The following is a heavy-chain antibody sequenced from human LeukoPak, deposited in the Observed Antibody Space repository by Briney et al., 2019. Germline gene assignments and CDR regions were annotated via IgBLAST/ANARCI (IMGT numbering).Heavy chain of an antibody. Sequence: PGGSLRLSCAASGFTFSSYWMNWVCQAPGKGLEWVANIKQDGSEKYYVDSVKGRFTISRDNAKNSLYLQMNSLRAEDTAVYYCAREGSYYDSSGYYSSFDYWGQGTLVTVSS. CDR3: AREGSYYDSSGYYSSFDY. D-gene: IGHD3-22*01. CDR2: IKQDGSEK. J-gene: IGHJ4*02. V-gene: IGHV3-7*03. CDR1: GFTFSSYW.